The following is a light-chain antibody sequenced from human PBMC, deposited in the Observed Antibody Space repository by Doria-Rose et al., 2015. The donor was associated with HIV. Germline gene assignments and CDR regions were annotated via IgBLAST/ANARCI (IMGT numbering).Light chain of an antibody. J-gene: IGKJ1*01. V-gene: IGKV1-17*01. CDR3: LQHNDYPRT. Sequence: TQSPSSLSASVGDRVTITCRASQDIRNDLGWYQQTPGKAPKRLIYAASSLESGVPSRFSGGGSGTEFTLTISSLQPEDFTTYYCLQHNDYPRTFGQGTKVEIK. CDR2: AAS. CDR1: QDIRND.